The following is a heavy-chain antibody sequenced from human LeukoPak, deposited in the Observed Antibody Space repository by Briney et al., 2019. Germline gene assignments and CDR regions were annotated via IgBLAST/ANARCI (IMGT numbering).Heavy chain of an antibody. J-gene: IGHJ4*02. CDR1: GFTFSSTS. Sequence: GGSLRLSCAASGFTFSSTSMNWVRQAPGKGLEWVSSISSGSSYIFYADSVKGRFTISRDNAKNSLYLQMNSLRAEETAVYYCAREFFDREGGTTVLDYWGQGTLVTVSS. V-gene: IGHV3-21*01. CDR3: AREFFDREGGTTVLDY. D-gene: IGHD1-26*01. CDR2: ISSGSSYI.